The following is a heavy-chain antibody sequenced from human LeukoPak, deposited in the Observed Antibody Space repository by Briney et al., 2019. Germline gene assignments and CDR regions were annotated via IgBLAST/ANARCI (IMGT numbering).Heavy chain of an antibody. D-gene: IGHD2-15*01. CDR3: TRDSALLGVAFDR. V-gene: IGHV3-64D*06. Sequence: GGSLRLSCSASGFPFNTYAIHWVRQAPGKGLEYVAGISSNGDNTDFADSAKGRFTISRDNSKSTLFLQMNSLRAEDTAVYFCTRDSALLGVAFDRWGQRTLVTVSS. J-gene: IGHJ4*01. CDR1: GFPFNTYA. CDR2: ISSNGDNT.